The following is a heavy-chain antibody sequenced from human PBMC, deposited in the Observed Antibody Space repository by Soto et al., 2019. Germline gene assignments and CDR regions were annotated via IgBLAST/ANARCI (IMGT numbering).Heavy chain of an antibody. CDR2: ISSSSSYT. D-gene: IGHD5-12*01. CDR3: ARDSGDGYNSGEDY. V-gene: IGHV3-11*05. Sequence: QVQLVESGGGLVKPGGSLRLSCAASGFTFSDYYMSWIRQAPGKGLEWVSYISSSSSYTNYADSVKGRFTISRDNAKNPLYLQMNSLRAEDTAVYYCARDSGDGYNSGEDYWGQGTLVTVSS. CDR1: GFTFSDYY. J-gene: IGHJ4*02.